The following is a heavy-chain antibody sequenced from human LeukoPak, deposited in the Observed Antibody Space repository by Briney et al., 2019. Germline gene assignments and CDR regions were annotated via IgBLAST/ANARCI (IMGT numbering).Heavy chain of an antibody. CDR3: ASYYDSSGFDY. CDR1: GYSIRNGYN. CDR2: IYQSGST. D-gene: IGHD3-22*01. Sequence: PSETLSLTCTVSGYSIRNGYNWGWIRLSPGKGLEWLGSIYQSGSTYDNPSLRSRVTISVDTSKNQFSLKLSSVTAADTAVYYCASYYDSSGFDYWGQGTLVTVSS. V-gene: IGHV4-38-2*02. J-gene: IGHJ4*02.